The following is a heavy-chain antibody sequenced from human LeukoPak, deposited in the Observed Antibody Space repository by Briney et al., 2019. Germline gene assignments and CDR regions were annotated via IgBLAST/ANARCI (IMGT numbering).Heavy chain of an antibody. CDR2: IWYDGSNK. V-gene: IGHV3-33*01. CDR3: ARAEMATGIDY. Sequence: GGSLRLSCAASGFTFSSYGMHWVRQAPGKGLEWVAVIWYDGSNKYYADSVRGRFTISRDNSKNTLYLQMNSLRAEGTAVYYCARAEMATGIDYWGQGTLVTVSS. CDR1: GFTFSSYG. D-gene: IGHD5-24*01. J-gene: IGHJ4*02.